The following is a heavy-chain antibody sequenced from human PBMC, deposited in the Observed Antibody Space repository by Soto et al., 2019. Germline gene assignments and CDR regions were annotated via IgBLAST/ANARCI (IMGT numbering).Heavy chain of an antibody. CDR1: GCSIKNTVAN. CDR3: EPHTSGRRNGPHN. D-gene: IGHD1-26*01. V-gene: IGHV4-39*02. CDR2: VYYTGTT. J-gene: IGHJ4*02. Sequence: QLQLQESGPGLVKPSETLSLTCTVSGCSIKNTVANWGWVRQPPGKGLEWIGSVYYTGTTYYNPSLQRRVDISIDTSKNHYSLTVNAVAAADTAVYYLEPHTSGRRNGPHNWGQGTLVTVSS.